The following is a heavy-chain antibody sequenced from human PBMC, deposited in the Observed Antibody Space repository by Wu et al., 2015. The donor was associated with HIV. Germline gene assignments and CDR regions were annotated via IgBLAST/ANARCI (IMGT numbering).Heavy chain of an antibody. V-gene: IGHV1-2*02. CDR2: INPNSGGT. CDR3: ARDDCSSTSCYYMDV. Sequence: QVQLVQSGAEVKKPGASVKVSCKASGYTFTGYYMHWVRQAPGQGLEWMGWINPNSGGTNYAQKFQGRVTMTRDTSISTAYMELSRLRSDDTAVYYCARDDCSSTSCYYMDVWGKGTTVTVSS. J-gene: IGHJ6*03. CDR1: GYTFTGYY. D-gene: IGHD2-2*01.